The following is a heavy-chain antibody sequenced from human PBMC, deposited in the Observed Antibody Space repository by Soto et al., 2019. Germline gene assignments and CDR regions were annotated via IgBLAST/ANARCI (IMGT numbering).Heavy chain of an antibody. J-gene: IGHJ6*02. Sequence: PSESLSLTCTVSGGSISSYYWSWIRKPPGKGLEWIGYIYYSGSTNYNPSLKSRVAISVDTSKNQFSLKLSSVTAADTAVYYCARDSSQYTHYYYYGMDVWGQGTTVTVSS. CDR3: ARDSSQYTHYYYYGMDV. CDR2: IYYSGST. D-gene: IGHD2-2*02. CDR1: GGSISSYY. V-gene: IGHV4-59*01.